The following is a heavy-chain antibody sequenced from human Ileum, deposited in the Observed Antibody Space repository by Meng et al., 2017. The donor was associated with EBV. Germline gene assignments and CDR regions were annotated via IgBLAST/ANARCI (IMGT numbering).Heavy chain of an antibody. Sequence: QVQLPAAGTGPGKSSGTLALTCAVSGGSISSSNWWSWVRQPPGKGLEWIGEIYHSGSTNYNPSLKSRVTMSVDKSKNQFSLNLSSVTAADTAVYYCARVGQWLPIDYWGQGTLVTVSS. CDR2: IYHSGST. CDR1: GGSISSSNW. CDR3: ARVGQWLPIDY. D-gene: IGHD6-19*01. V-gene: IGHV4-4*02. J-gene: IGHJ4*02.